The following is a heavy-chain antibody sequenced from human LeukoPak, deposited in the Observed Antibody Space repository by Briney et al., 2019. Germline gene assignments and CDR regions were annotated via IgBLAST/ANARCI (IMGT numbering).Heavy chain of an antibody. Sequence: SETLSLTCTVSGGSISSYYWIWIRQPAGKGPEWIGRIYSTGSTNYNPSLKSRVTMSVDTSKSQFSLKLSSVTAADTAVYYCASSYAVDAFDIWGQGTMVTVSS. V-gene: IGHV4-4*07. CDR3: ASSYAVDAFDI. CDR1: GGSISSYY. CDR2: IYSTGST. D-gene: IGHD2-2*01. J-gene: IGHJ3*02.